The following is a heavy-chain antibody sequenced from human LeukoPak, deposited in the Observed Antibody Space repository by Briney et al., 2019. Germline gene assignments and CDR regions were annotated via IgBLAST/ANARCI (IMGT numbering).Heavy chain of an antibody. CDR2: MNPNSGNT. Sequence: ASVKVSCKASGYTFTSYDINWVRQATGQGLEWMGWMNPNSGNTGYAQKFQGRVTMTRNTSISTAYMELSSLRSEDTAVCYCASPRGYSYGFDAFDIWGQGTTVTVSS. V-gene: IGHV1-8*01. D-gene: IGHD5-18*01. CDR3: ASPRGYSYGFDAFDI. J-gene: IGHJ3*02. CDR1: GYTFTSYD.